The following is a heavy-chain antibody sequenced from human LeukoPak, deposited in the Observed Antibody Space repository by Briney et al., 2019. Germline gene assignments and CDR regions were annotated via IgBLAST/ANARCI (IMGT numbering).Heavy chain of an antibody. J-gene: IGHJ4*02. CDR3: ARFHQYTSGDY. Sequence: GGSLRLSCATSGFIFSTHRMIWVRQAPGKGLEWVSSISQSSSNIYYADSIRGRFTISRDNAKNSLYLQLNSLRAEDTGVYYCARFHQYTSGDYWGQGTLVTVSS. CDR1: GFIFSTHR. V-gene: IGHV3-21*01. CDR2: ISQSSSNI. D-gene: IGHD6-19*01.